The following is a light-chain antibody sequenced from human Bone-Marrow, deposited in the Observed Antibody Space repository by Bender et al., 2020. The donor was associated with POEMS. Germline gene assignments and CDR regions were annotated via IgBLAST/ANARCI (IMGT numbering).Light chain of an antibody. Sequence: QSVLTQPPSASGTPGQSVIISCSGTDSNFGGNNVNWYQHLPGTAPRLVVYSNYQRPSGVPARFSGSSSGTTVTLIISGVQAEDEADYHCQSADSTGTYIVFGGGTKLTVL. CDR3: QSADSTGTYIV. V-gene: IGLV1-44*01. J-gene: IGLJ2*01. CDR1: DSNFGGNN. CDR2: SNY.